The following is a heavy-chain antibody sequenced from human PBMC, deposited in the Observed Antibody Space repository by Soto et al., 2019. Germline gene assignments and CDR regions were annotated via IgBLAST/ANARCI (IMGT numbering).Heavy chain of an antibody. V-gene: IGHV3-21*01. D-gene: IGHD2-15*01. J-gene: IGHJ5*02. CDR1: GFSFSSYS. CDR3: ARGKPGYGRGGPCYCLDP. Sequence: PGGSLRLSCAASGFSFSSYSMNWVRQAPGKGLEWVSSISSSASHINYADSVKGRFTISRDNAKKSLYLQMNSLRAEDTAVYYCARGKPGYGRGGPCYCLDPWGKGTLVTAS. CDR2: ISSSASHI.